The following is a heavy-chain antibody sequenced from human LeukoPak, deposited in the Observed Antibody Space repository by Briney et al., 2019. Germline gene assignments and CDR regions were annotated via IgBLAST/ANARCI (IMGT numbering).Heavy chain of an antibody. CDR2: INPSGGST. CDR1: GYTFTSYY. D-gene: IGHD2-21*02. J-gene: IGHJ5*02. Sequence: ASVKVSCKASGYTFTSYYMHWVRQAPGQGLEWMGIINPSGGSTSYAQKFQGRVTMTRDTSTSTVYMELSSLRSEDTAVYYCARGEVIVVVTAILGWSDPWGQGTLVTVSS. CDR3: ARGEVIVVVTAILGWSDP. V-gene: IGHV1-46*01.